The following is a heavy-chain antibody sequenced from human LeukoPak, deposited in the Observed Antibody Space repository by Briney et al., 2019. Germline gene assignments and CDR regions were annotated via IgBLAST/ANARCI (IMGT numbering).Heavy chain of an antibody. CDR1: GFTVSSNY. CDR3: ARGPTYYYDSSGYYYRY. D-gene: IGHD3-22*01. J-gene: IGHJ4*02. Sequence: PGGSLRLSCAASGFTVSSNYMSWVRQAPGKGLEWVSYISSSSSTIYYADSVKGRFTISRDNAKNSLYLQMNSLRAEDTAVYYCARGPTYYYDSSGYYYRYWGQGTLVTVSS. CDR2: ISSSSSTI. V-gene: IGHV3-48*01.